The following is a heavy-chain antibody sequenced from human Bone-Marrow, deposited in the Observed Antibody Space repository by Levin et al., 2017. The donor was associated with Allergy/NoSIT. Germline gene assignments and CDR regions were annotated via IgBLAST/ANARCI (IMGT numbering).Heavy chain of an antibody. CDR1: GFTFSSYA. V-gene: IGHV3-23*01. CDR3: AKPLGYCSGGSCFNDY. CDR2: ISGSGGST. D-gene: IGHD2-15*01. Sequence: GGSLRLSCAASGFTFSSYAMSWVRQAPGKGLEWVSAISGSGGSTYYADSVKGRFTISRDNSKNTLYLQMNSLRAEDTAVYYCAKPLGYCSGGSCFNDYWGQGTLVTVSS. J-gene: IGHJ4*02.